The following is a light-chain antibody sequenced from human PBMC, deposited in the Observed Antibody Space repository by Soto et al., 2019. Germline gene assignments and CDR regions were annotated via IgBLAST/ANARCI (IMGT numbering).Light chain of an antibody. CDR2: GNS. CDR3: QSYDNSLSGSRV. Sequence: QSVLTQPPSVSGAPGQRVTISCTGSSSNIGAGYDVHWYQQLTGTVPKLLIYGNSNRPSGVPDRFSGSKSGTSASLAITGLQAEDEADYYCQSYDNSLSGSRVFGGGTKLTVL. J-gene: IGLJ2*01. CDR1: SSNIGAGYD. V-gene: IGLV1-40*01.